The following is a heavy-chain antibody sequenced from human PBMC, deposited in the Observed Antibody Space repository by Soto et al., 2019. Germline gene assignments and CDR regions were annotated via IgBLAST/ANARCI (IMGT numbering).Heavy chain of an antibody. CDR3: ARDPYCTSGVCSAGLMDV. CDR2: IYYSGIT. D-gene: IGHD2-8*01. CDR1: GGSISSDY. V-gene: IGHV4-59*01. J-gene: IGHJ6*03. Sequence: SETLSLTCTVSGGSISSDYWSWVRQPPGKGLEWIGYIYYSGITNYNPSLKSRVTISLDTSKNQFSLKLSSVTAADTAVYYCARDPYCTSGVCSAGLMDVWGKGTTVTVSS.